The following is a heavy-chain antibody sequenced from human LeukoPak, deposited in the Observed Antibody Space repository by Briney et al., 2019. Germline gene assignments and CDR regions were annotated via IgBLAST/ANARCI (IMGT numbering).Heavy chain of an antibody. CDR1: GGSISSGSYY. CDR2: IYTSGNT. D-gene: IGHD3-9*01. Sequence: SQTLSLTCTVSGGSISSGSYYWSWIRQPAGKGLEWIGRIYTSGNTNYNPSLKSRVTISVDTSKNQFSLKLSSVTAADTAVYYCARDGHYDILTGYFQDWGQGTLVTVSS. V-gene: IGHV4-61*02. CDR3: ARDGHYDILTGYFQD. J-gene: IGHJ1*01.